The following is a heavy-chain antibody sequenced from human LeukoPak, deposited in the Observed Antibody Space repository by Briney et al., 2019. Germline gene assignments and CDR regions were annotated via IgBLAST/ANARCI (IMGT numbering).Heavy chain of an antibody. D-gene: IGHD1-1*01. J-gene: IGHJ4*02. Sequence: PGGSLRLSCAASGFTFSSYDMSWVRQAPGKGLDWVSAIRGTGDDPNYADSVKGRFTISRDNSQNKLYLQMSSLRAEDTAVYYCVKAGTTGSSWDYWGQGTLVTVSS. CDR2: IRGTGDDP. CDR1: GFTFSSYD. CDR3: VKAGTTGSSWDY. V-gene: IGHV3-23*01.